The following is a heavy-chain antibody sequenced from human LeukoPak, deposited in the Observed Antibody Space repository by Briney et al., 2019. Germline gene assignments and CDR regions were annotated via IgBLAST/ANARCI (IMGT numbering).Heavy chain of an antibody. D-gene: IGHD3-9*01. CDR2: IYYSGNT. CDR1: GGSISSSSYY. Sequence: PSETLSLTCTVSGGSISSSSYYWGWIRQPPGKGLEWIGSIYYSGNTYYNPSLKSRVTIPVDTSKNQFSLKVSSVTAADTAVYYCARHGNILSNFDYWGQGTLVTVSS. CDR3: ARHGNILSNFDY. J-gene: IGHJ4*02. V-gene: IGHV4-39*01.